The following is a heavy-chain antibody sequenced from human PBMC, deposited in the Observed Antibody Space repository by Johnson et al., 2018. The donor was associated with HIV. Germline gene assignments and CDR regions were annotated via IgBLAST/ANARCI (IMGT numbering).Heavy chain of an antibody. Sequence: VQLVESGGGLVQPGGSLRLSCAVSGFTFSNHHMTWVRQAPGKGLEWVANINQDGSDKYYVDSVKGRFTISRDNAQNSLYLQMNSLRVEDTAVYYCARDGPGDGNAMGGSGAFDIWGQGTMVTVSS. D-gene: IGHD5-24*01. CDR3: ARDGPGDGNAMGGSGAFDI. V-gene: IGHV3-7*01. CDR1: GFTFSNHH. CDR2: INQDGSDK. J-gene: IGHJ3*02.